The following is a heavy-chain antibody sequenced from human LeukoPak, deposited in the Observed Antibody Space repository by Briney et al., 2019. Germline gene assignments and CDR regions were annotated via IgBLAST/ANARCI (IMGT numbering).Heavy chain of an antibody. CDR3: ARDVPTYSNYADD. CDR1: GYTFTGYY. D-gene: IGHD4-11*01. Sequence: VSVKVSCKASGYTFTGYYMHWVRQAPGQGLEWMGWINPNSGGTNYAQKFQGRVTMTRDTSISTAYMELRRLRFDDTAVYYCARDVPTYSNYADDGGQGTLVTVSS. CDR2: INPNSGGT. V-gene: IGHV1-2*02. J-gene: IGHJ4*02.